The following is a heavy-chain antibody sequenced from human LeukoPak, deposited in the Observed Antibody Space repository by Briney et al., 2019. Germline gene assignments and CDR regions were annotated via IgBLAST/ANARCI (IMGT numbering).Heavy chain of an antibody. V-gene: IGHV3-74*01. D-gene: IGHD2-21*01. J-gene: IGHJ4*02. Sequence: PGGSLRPSCVASGFTFSSSWIHWVRQVPGKGLVWVSRLNTDGSNTAYADSVEGRFTLSSDNAKNTVYLQMNSLRAEDTGVYYCARGAIAPDNWGQGTLVIVSS. CDR1: GFTFSSSW. CDR2: LNTDGSNT. CDR3: ARGAIAPDN.